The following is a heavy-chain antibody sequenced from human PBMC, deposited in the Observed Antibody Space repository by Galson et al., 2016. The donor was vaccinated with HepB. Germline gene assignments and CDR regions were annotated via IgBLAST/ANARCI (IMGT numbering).Heavy chain of an antibody. CDR3: VGGYNEVGDY. J-gene: IGHJ4*02. D-gene: IGHD5-24*01. CDR1: GYTFTYRY. Sequence: SVKVSCKASGYTFTYRYLHWVRQAPGQTLEWMGWITPSNGNTKYAQKFKDRVTFTRDTSMSTGYMELSSLRSEDVAIFYCVGGYNEVGDYWGQGTLVTVSS. CDR2: ITPSNGNT. V-gene: IGHV1-45*02.